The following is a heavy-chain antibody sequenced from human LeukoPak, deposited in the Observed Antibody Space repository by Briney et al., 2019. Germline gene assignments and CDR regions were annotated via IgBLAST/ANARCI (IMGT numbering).Heavy chain of an antibody. V-gene: IGHV4-30-2*01. CDR2: IYHSGST. CDR1: GGSISSGGYY. Sequence: SQTLSLTCTVSGGSISSGGYYWSWIRQPPGKGLEWIGYIYHSGSTYYNPSLKSRVTISVDRSKNQFSLKLSSVTAADTAVYYCARDPYCSSTSCPVGFDYWGQGALVTVSS. CDR3: ARDPYCSSTSCPVGFDY. J-gene: IGHJ4*02. D-gene: IGHD2-2*01.